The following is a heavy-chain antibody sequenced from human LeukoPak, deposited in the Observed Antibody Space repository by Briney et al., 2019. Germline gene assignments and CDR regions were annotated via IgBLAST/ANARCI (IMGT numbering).Heavy chain of an antibody. D-gene: IGHD6-6*01. CDR1: GFTFSSDW. J-gene: IGHJ5*02. CDR2: ISGSGGST. V-gene: IGHV3-23*01. CDR3: VGSSSYWFDP. Sequence: GGSLRLSCAASGFTFSSDWMHWVRQAPGKGLEWVSAISGSGGSTYYADSVKGRFTISRDNSKNTLYLQMNSLRAEDTAVYYCVGSSSYWFDPWGQGTLVTVSS.